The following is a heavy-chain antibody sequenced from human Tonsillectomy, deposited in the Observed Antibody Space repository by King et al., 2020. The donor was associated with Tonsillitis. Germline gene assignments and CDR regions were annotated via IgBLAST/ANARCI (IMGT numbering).Heavy chain of an antibody. CDR2: IKQDGSEK. Sequence: QLVQSGGGLVQPGGSLRLSCAASGITFSSYWMSWVRQTPGKGREWVANIKQDGSEKYYVDSVKGRFTISRDNAKNSLYLHMNSLRAEDMAVYYCATTSGPGGTFDFWGQGTMVTVSS. CDR3: ATTSGPGGTFDF. CDR1: GITFSSYW. J-gene: IGHJ3*01. V-gene: IGHV3-7*03. D-gene: IGHD3-16*01.